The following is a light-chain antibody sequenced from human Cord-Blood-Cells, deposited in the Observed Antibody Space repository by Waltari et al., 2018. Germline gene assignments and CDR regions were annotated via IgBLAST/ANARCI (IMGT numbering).Light chain of an antibody. CDR1: SSDVGGYNY. CDR2: DVS. Sequence: QSALTQPASVSGSPGQSITISCTGTSSDVGGYNYVAWYQQHPAKAPKLMIYDVSNRPVGVSNRCSGSKSVNTASLTISGLQAEDEADYYCSSYTSSSTLYVFGTGTKVTVL. V-gene: IGLV2-14*01. J-gene: IGLJ1*01. CDR3: SSYTSSSTLYV.